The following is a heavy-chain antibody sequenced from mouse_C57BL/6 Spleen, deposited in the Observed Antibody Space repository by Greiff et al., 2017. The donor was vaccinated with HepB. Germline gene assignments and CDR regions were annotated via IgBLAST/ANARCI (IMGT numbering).Heavy chain of an antibody. D-gene: IGHD2-5*01. J-gene: IGHJ2*01. CDR1: GYTFTSYW. Sequence: QVQLQQPGAELVRPGSSVKLSCKASGYTFTSYWMHWVKQRPIQGLEWIGNIDPSDSETHYNQKFKDKATLTVDKSSSTAYMQLSSLTSEDSAVYYCARRGSYSNFYFDYWGQGTTLIVSS. CDR3: ARRGSYSNFYFDY. V-gene: IGHV1-52*01. CDR2: IDPSDSET.